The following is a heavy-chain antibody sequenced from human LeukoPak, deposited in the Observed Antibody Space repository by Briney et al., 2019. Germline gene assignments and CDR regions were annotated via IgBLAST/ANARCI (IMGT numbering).Heavy chain of an antibody. CDR1: GFTFSSYW. D-gene: IGHD3-3*01. J-gene: IGHJ5*02. Sequence: PGGSLRLSCAASGFTFSSYWMSWVRQAPGKGLEGVANIKQDGSEKYYVDSVKGRFTISRDNAKHSLYLQMNSLRAEDTAVYYCARCDTYYDFWSGYAQNWFDPWGQGTLVTVSS. CDR2: IKQDGSEK. CDR3: ARCDTYYDFWSGYAQNWFDP. V-gene: IGHV3-7*01.